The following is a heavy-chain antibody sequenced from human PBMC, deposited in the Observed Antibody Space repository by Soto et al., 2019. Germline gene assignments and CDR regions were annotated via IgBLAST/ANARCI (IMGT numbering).Heavy chain of an antibody. CDR2: IWYDGSNK. D-gene: IGHD2-15*01. Sequence: ESGGGVVQPGRSLRLSCAASGFTFSSYGMHWVRQAPGKGLEWVAVIWYDGSNKYYADSVKGRFTISRDNSKNTLYLQMNSLRAEDTAVYYCARDQSTCIGGSCYSGFDYWGQGTLVTV. CDR1: GFTFSSYG. J-gene: IGHJ4*02. CDR3: ARDQSTCIGGSCYSGFDY. V-gene: IGHV3-33*01.